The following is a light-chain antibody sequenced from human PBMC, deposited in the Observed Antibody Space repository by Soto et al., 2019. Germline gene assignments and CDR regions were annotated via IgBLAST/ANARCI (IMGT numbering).Light chain of an antibody. J-gene: IGLJ1*01. Sequence: QSVLTQPASVSGSPGQSITISCTGTSSDVSGYDYVSWYQQHPDKAPKLMIYDVTNRPSGVSNRFSGSKSGNTASLTISGLQAEDEADYYCSSYTSSSTYVFGTGTKVTVL. CDR3: SSYTSSSTYV. CDR2: DVT. CDR1: SSDVSGYDY. V-gene: IGLV2-14*03.